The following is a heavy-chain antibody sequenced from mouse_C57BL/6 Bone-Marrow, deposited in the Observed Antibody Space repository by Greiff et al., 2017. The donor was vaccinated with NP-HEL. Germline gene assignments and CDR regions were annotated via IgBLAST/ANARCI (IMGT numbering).Heavy chain of an antibody. Sequence: EVQVVESGGGLVQPGGSLSLSCAASGFTFTDYYMSWVRQPPGKALEWLGFIRNKANGYTTEYSASVKGRFTISRDNSQSILYLQMNALRAEDSATYYCARYMGSFSWFAYWGQGTLVTVSA. CDR3: ARYMGSFSWFAY. CDR1: GFTFTDYY. V-gene: IGHV7-3*01. CDR2: IRNKANGYTT. J-gene: IGHJ3*01.